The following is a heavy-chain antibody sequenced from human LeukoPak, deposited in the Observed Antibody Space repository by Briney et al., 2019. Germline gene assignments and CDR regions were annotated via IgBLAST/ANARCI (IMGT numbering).Heavy chain of an antibody. J-gene: IGHJ4*02. V-gene: IGHV3-30*18. Sequence: GGSLRLSCAASGFTFSSYGMHWVRQAPGKGLEWVAVISYDGSNKYYADSVKGRSTISRDNSKNTLYLQMNSLRAEDTAVYYCAKDGEAYCSGGSCWYYFDYWGQGTLVTVSS. CDR1: GFTFSSYG. D-gene: IGHD2-15*01. CDR3: AKDGEAYCSGGSCWYYFDY. CDR2: ISYDGSNK.